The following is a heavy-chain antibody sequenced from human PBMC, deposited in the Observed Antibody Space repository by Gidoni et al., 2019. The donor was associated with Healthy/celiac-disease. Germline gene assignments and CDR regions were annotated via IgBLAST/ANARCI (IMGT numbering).Heavy chain of an antibody. D-gene: IGHD4-17*01. J-gene: IGHJ4*02. V-gene: IGHV3-20*04. CDR3: ARRDYGDFLYFDY. CDR1: GFTFDDYG. Sequence: AASGFTFDDYGMSWVRQAPGKGLEWGSGINWNGGSTGYADSVKGRFTISRDNAKNSLYLQMNSLRAEDTALYYCARRDYGDFLYFDYWGQGILVTVSS. CDR2: INWNGGST.